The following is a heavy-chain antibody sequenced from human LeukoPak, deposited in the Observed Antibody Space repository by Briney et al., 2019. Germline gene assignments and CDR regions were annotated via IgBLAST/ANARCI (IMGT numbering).Heavy chain of an antibody. J-gene: IGHJ6*02. CDR2: ISAYNGNT. V-gene: IGHV1-18*01. Sequence: ASVKVSCKASGYTFTSYGISWVRQAPGQGLEWMGWISAYNGNTNYAQKLQGRVTMTTDTSTSTAYMELRSLRSDDTAVYYCARDRSFPLYHYYGMDVWGQGTTVTVSS. CDR3: ARDRSFPLYHYYGMDV. CDR1: GYTFTSYG.